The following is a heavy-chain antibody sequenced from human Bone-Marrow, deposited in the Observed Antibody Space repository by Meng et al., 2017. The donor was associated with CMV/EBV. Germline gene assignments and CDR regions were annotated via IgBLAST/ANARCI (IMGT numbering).Heavy chain of an antibody. J-gene: IGHJ4*02. CDR1: GGTFSSYA. V-gene: IGHV1-69*05. Sequence: SGGTFSSYAISWVRRDPGQGLEWMGGIIPIFGTANYAQKFQGRVTITTDESTSTAYMELSSLRSEDTAVYYCARGYSGSYLGGGYFDYWGQGTLVTVSS. CDR3: ARGYSGSYLGGGYFDY. CDR2: IIPIFGTA. D-gene: IGHD1-26*01.